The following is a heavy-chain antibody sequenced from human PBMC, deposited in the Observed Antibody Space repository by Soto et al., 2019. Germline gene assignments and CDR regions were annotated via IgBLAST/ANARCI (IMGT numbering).Heavy chain of an antibody. V-gene: IGHV3-30*18. Sequence: GGSLRLSCAASGFTFSSYGMHWVRQAPGKGLEWVAVISYDGSNKYYADSVKGRFTISRDNSKNTLYLQMNSLRAEDTAVYYCAKVLASYSSIWFDPWGQGTMVTVYS. CDR2: ISYDGSNK. CDR3: AKVLASYSSIWFDP. J-gene: IGHJ5*02. D-gene: IGHD6-13*01. CDR1: GFTFSSYG.